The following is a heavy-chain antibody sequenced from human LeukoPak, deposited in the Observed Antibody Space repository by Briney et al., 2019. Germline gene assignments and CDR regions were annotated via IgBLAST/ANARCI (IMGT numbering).Heavy chain of an antibody. Sequence: PGGSLRLSCAASGFTFSSDVMHWVRQAPGKGLEWVAVISSDGSNKHYADSVKGRFTISRDNSKNTLYLQMNSLRAEDTAVYYCAKDHIVGATTLPGYWGQGTLVTVSS. CDR1: GFTFSSDV. CDR3: AKDHIVGATTLPGY. J-gene: IGHJ4*02. D-gene: IGHD1-26*01. V-gene: IGHV3-30-3*01. CDR2: ISSDGSNK.